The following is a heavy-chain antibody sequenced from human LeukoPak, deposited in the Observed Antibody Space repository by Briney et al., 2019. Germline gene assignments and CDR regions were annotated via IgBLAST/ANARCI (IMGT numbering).Heavy chain of an antibody. V-gene: IGHV1-2*02. CDR1: GYTFTGYY. CDR2: INPNSSAT. CDR3: ARDRAHIVVVTADFYYYGMDV. D-gene: IGHD2-21*02. Sequence: ASVKVSCKASGYTFTGYYMHWVRQAPGQGLEWMGWINPNSSATNNAQKFQGRVTMTRDTSISTAYIELSRLRSDDTAVYYCARDRAHIVVVTADFYYYGMDVWGQGTTVTVSS. J-gene: IGHJ6*02.